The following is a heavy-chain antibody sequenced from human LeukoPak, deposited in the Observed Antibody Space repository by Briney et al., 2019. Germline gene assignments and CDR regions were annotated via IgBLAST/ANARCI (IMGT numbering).Heavy chain of an antibody. CDR1: GYTFTGYY. CDR2: INPNSGDT. CDR3: ARSDNWNYGDH. Sequence: ASVKVSCKASGYTFTGYYMHWVRQTPGQGLEWMGWINPNSGDTNYAQKFQGRATMTRDTSITTAYMELSRLRSDDTAVYYCARSDNWNYGDHWGQGTLVTVSS. D-gene: IGHD1-7*01. V-gene: IGHV1-2*02. J-gene: IGHJ4*02.